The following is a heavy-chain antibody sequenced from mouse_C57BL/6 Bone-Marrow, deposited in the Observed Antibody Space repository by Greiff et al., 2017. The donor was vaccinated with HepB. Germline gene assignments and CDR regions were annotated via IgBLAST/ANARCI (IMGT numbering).Heavy chain of an antibody. Sequence: LVESGAELARPGASVKLSCKASGYTFTSYGISWVKQRTGQGLEWIGEIYPRSGNTYYNEKFKGKATLTADKSSSTAYMELRSLTSEDSAVYFCARRGLRSYAMDYWGQGTSVTVSS. CDR1: GYTFTSYG. CDR2: IYPRSGNT. V-gene: IGHV1-81*01. D-gene: IGHD2-4*01. J-gene: IGHJ4*01. CDR3: ARRGLRSYAMDY.